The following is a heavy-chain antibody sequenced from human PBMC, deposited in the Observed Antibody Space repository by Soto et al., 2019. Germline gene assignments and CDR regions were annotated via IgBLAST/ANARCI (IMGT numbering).Heavy chain of an antibody. CDR2: IGGSGGST. D-gene: IGHD4-17*01. CDR1: GFTFSNYA. Sequence: EVQLLESGGGLVQPGGSLRLSCVASGFTFSNYAMSWVRQAPGKGLEWVSAIGGSGGSTYYADSVKGRFTISRDNSKNTLYLQMNSLRAEDTAVYYCATQTVTTSPRAYYFDYWGQGTLVTVSS. CDR3: ATQTVTTSPRAYYFDY. V-gene: IGHV3-23*01. J-gene: IGHJ4*02.